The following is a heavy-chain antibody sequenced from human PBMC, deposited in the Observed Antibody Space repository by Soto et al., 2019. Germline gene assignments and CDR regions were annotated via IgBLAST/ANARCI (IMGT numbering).Heavy chain of an antibody. D-gene: IGHD2-8*01. CDR3: AKNGQPPYYYYGLDV. CDR1: GGTFSSYA. CDR2: IIPIFGTA. Sequence: ASVKVSCKASGGTFSSYAISWVRQAPGQGLEWMGGIIPIFGTADYAQKFQGRVSMTIDTSTGTAYMELRSLTSDDTAIYYCAKNGQPPYYYYGLDVWGQGTKVTVSS. V-gene: IGHV1-69*05. J-gene: IGHJ6*02.